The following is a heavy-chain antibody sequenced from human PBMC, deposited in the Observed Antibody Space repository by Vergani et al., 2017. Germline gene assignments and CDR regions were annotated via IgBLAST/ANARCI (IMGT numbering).Heavy chain of an antibody. CDR3: ARAYYDYVWGSYNYYFYMDV. Sequence: EVQLVESGGGLVQPGGSLRLSCAASGFTFSSYEMNWVRQAPGKGLEWVSYISSSGSTIYYADSVKGRFTISRDNAKNSLYLQMNSRRAEDTAVYYCARAYYDYVWGSYNYYFYMDVWGKGATVTVSS. J-gene: IGHJ6*03. CDR1: GFTFSSYE. D-gene: IGHD3-16*01. CDR2: ISSSGSTI. V-gene: IGHV3-48*03.